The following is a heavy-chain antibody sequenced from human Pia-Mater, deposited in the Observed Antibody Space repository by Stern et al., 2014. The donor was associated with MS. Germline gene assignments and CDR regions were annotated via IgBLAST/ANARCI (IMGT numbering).Heavy chain of an antibody. CDR1: GYSFTSHG. D-gene: IGHD3-10*01. J-gene: IGHJ5*02. V-gene: IGHV1-18*04. CDR3: ARDNVIFLWVAWFDP. Sequence: QVQLVESGAEVKKPGASVKVSCKASGYSFTSHGISWVRQAPGKGLEWMGWISPDNGKTHYAPCLPGRVTMTTDKSTSTAYMELRSLRSYDTAVYYCARDNVIFLWVAWFDPWGQGTLVTVSS. CDR2: ISPDNGKT.